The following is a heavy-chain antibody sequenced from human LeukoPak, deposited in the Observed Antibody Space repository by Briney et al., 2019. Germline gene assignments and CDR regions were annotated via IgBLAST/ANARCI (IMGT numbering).Heavy chain of an antibody. J-gene: IGHJ4*02. CDR2: IIPIFGTA. D-gene: IGHD5-18*01. V-gene: IGHV1-69*05. CDR1: GGTFSSYA. CDR3: AGDRYSYGTEEAYFDY. Sequence: ASVKVSCKASGGTFSSYAISWVRQAPGQGLVWMGRIIPIFGTANYAQKFQGRVTITTDESTSTAYMELSSLRSEDTAVYYCAGDRYSYGTEEAYFDYWGQGTLVTVSS.